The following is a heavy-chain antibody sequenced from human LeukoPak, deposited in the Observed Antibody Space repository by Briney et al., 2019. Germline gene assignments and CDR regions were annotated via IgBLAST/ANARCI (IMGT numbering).Heavy chain of an antibody. V-gene: IGHV4-4*07. CDR3: AREPSAVAGYYYYGMDV. J-gene: IGHJ6*02. CDR2: IYTSGST. Sequence: PSETLPLTCTVSGGSISSYYWSWIRQPAGKGLEWIGRIYTSGSTNYNPSLKSRVTMSVDTSKNQFSLKLSSVTAADTAVYHCAREPSAVAGYYYYGMDVWGQGTTVTVSS. D-gene: IGHD6-19*01. CDR1: GGSISSYY.